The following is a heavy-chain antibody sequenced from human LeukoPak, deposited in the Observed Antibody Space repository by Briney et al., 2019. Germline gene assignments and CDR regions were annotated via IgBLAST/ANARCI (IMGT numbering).Heavy chain of an antibody. CDR2: ISGSGGST. Sequence: GGSLRLSCAASGFTFSSYAMSWVRQAPGKGLEWVPAISGSGGSTYYADSAKGRFTISRDNSKNTLYLQMNSLRAEDTAVYYCAKYSSGWLHFDYWGQGTLVTVSS. D-gene: IGHD6-19*01. CDR3: AKYSSGWLHFDY. J-gene: IGHJ4*02. CDR1: GFTFSSYA. V-gene: IGHV3-23*01.